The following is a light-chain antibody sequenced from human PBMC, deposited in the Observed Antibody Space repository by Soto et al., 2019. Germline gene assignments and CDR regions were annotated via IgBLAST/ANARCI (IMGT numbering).Light chain of an antibody. CDR3: QQYDTLEVT. CDR1: QGISSD. V-gene: IGKV1-8*01. Sequence: AIRMTQSPSSFSASTGDSVTITCLVSQGISSDLTWYQQRAGKAPKLLIYDASNLETGVPSRFSGRGYGTDFTFTISSLQPEDFATYFCQQYDTLEVTFGPGTKVD. CDR2: DAS. J-gene: IGKJ3*01.